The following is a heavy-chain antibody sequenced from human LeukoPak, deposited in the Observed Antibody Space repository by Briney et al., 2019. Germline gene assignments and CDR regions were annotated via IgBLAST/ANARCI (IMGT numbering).Heavy chain of an antibody. CDR2: IYSGGST. CDR3: ARDPGGYCSSTSCY. CDR1: GFTVSSNY. Sequence: GGSLRLSCAASGFTVSSNYMSWVRQAPGKGLEWVSVIYSGGSTYYADSVKGRFTISRGNSKNTLYLQMNSLRAEDTAVYYCARDPGGYCSSTSCYWGQGTLVTVSS. J-gene: IGHJ4*02. V-gene: IGHV3-53*01. D-gene: IGHD2-2*01.